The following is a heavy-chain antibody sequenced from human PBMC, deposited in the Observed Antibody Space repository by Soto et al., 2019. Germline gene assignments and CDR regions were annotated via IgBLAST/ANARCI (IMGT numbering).Heavy chain of an antibody. Sequence: GASVKVSCKASGYTFTSYGISWVRQAPGQGLEWMGWISAYNGNTNYAQKLQGRVTMTTDTSTSTACMELRSLRSDDTAVYYCARDDDYGANNWFDPWGKGTLVTVSS. CDR2: ISAYNGNT. J-gene: IGHJ5*02. CDR3: ARDDDYGANNWFDP. V-gene: IGHV1-18*01. D-gene: IGHD4-17*01. CDR1: GYTFTSYG.